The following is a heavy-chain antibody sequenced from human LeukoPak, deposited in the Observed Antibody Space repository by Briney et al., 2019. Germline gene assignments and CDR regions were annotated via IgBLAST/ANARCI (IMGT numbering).Heavy chain of an antibody. D-gene: IGHD4-17*01. V-gene: IGHV3-23*01. J-gene: IGHJ4*02. CDR1: GFTFSSYA. CDR2: ISGSGGST. CDR3: VAAYGDRYYFDY. Sequence: GGSLRPSCAASGFTFSSYAMSWVRQAPGKGLEWVSAISGSGGSTYYADSVKGRFTISRDNSKNTLYLQMNSLRAEDTAVYYCVAAYGDRYYFDYWGQGTLVTVSS.